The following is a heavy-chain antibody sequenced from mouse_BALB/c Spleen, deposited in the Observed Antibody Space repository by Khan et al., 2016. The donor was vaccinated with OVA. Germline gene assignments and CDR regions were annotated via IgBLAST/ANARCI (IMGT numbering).Heavy chain of an antibody. CDR3: ARRNYFGYTFAY. Sequence: QVQLKQSGAELARPGASVKLSCKTSGYTFTDYYINWGKQRTGQGLEWIGEISPGSGDTYYNEKFKGKATLTADKSSSTAYMQLRSLSSEASAIYFCARRNYFGYTFAYWGQGTLVTVSA. CDR1: GYTFTDYY. J-gene: IGHJ3*01. D-gene: IGHD1-2*01. V-gene: IGHV1-77*01. CDR2: ISPGSGDT.